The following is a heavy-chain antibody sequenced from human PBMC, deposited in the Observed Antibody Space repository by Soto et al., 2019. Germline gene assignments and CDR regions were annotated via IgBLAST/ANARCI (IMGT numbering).Heavy chain of an antibody. J-gene: IGHJ5*01. Sequence: SETLSLTCSVSDDSISTVDYFWAWVRQPPGQALEYIGYIYKSATTYYNPSFESRVAISLDTSKGQFSLNVTSLTAADTAVYFCARGRYCLTGRCFPNWFDSWGQGTLVTVSS. D-gene: IGHD2-15*01. CDR2: IYKSATT. CDR3: ARGRYCLTGRCFPNWFDS. V-gene: IGHV4-30-4*01. CDR1: DDSISTVDYF.